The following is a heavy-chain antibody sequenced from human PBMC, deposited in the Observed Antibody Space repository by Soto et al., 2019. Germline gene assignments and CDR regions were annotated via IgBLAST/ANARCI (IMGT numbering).Heavy chain of an antibody. D-gene: IGHD6-19*01. Sequence: QVQLVQSGAEVKKPGASVKVSCKASGYTFTSYAMHWVRQAPGQRLEWMGWINAGNGHTKYSQKFQGRVTITRDTSASTAYMELSSLRSEDTAVYYCARDSTGWYSYFYYWGQGTLVTVSS. V-gene: IGHV1-3*01. J-gene: IGHJ4*02. CDR3: ARDSTGWYSYFYY. CDR2: INAGNGHT. CDR1: GYTFTSYA.